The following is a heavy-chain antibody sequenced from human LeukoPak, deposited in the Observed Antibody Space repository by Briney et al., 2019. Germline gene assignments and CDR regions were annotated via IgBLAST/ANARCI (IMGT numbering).Heavy chain of an antibody. J-gene: IGHJ4*02. Sequence: GGSLRLSCAASGFTFSDYYMSWIRPAPGKGLEWVSYISSSGSTIYYADSVKGRFTISRDTAKNSLYLHMNRPRDEDTAVYYFAPYLCDTRHYPGFDYWGQGTLVTVSS. V-gene: IGHV3-11*04. CDR1: GFTFSDYY. D-gene: IGHD2-21*01. CDR3: APYLCDTRHYPGFDY. CDR2: ISSSGSTI.